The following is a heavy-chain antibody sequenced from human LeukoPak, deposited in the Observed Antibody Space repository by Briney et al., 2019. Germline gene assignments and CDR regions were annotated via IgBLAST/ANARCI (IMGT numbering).Heavy chain of an antibody. CDR2: IYNSGST. D-gene: IGHD6-13*01. J-gene: IGHJ3*02. CDR3: AKESSSWYRAFDI. CDR1: GDSISRYY. Sequence: SETLSLTCTVSGDSISRYYWSWIRQPPGKGLEWIGNIYNSGSTNYNPSLKSRVTISVDTSKNQFSLRLSSVTTADTAVYYCAKESSSWYRAFDIWVQGTMVTVSS. V-gene: IGHV4-59*01.